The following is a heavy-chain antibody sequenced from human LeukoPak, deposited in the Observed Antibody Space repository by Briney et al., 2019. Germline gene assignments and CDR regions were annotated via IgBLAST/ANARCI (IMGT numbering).Heavy chain of an antibody. CDR3: ARAPTYCSSTSCYTMSYYYYGMDV. Sequence: SETLSLTCTVSGGSISSYYWSWIRQPPGKGLEWIGYIYYSGSTNYNPSLKSRVTISVDTSKNQFSLKLSSVTAADTAVYYCARAPTYCSSTSCYTMSYYYYGMDVWGQGTTVTVSS. CDR1: GGSISSYY. J-gene: IGHJ6*02. D-gene: IGHD2-2*02. V-gene: IGHV4-59*12. CDR2: IYYSGST.